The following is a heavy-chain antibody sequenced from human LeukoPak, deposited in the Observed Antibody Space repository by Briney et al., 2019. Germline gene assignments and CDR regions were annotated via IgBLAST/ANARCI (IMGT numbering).Heavy chain of an antibody. Sequence: GGSLRLSCAASGFTFSSYAMNWVRQAPGKGLEWVSAISSSGSTIYYADSVKGRFTISRDNAKNSLYLQMNGLRAEDTAVYYCARGAGGYCSSTSCYADYYYYYYMDVWGKGTTVTISS. CDR2: ISSSGSTI. D-gene: IGHD2-2*01. V-gene: IGHV3-21*04. CDR3: ARGAGGYCSSTSCYADYYYYYYMDV. J-gene: IGHJ6*03. CDR1: GFTFSSYA.